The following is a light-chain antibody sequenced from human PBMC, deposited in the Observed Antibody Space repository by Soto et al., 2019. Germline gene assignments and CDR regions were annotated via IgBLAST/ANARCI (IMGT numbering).Light chain of an antibody. V-gene: IGLV1-40*01. CDR3: QSYDSSLTGFYV. J-gene: IGLJ1*01. Sequence: QSVLAQPPSVSGAPGQRVTISCIGSSSNIGAGYDVNWYQQLPGTAPKLLIYGNSNRPSGVPDRFSGSKSGTSASLAITGLQAEDEADYYCQSYDSSLTGFYVFGTGTKLTVL. CDR1: SSNIGAGYD. CDR2: GNS.